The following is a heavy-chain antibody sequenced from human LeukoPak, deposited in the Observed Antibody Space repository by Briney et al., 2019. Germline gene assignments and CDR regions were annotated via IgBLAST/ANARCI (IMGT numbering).Heavy chain of an antibody. CDR2: IYTSGST. J-gene: IGHJ6*03. CDR3: ARDCSSTSCYAGPYYYYYMDV. CDR1: GGSISSYY. D-gene: IGHD2-2*01. Sequence: SETLSLTCTVSGGSISSYYWSWIRQPAGKGLEWIGRIYTSGSTNYSPSLKSRVTMSVDTSKNQFSLKLSSVTAADTAVYYCARDCSSTSCYAGPYYYYYMDVWGQGTLVTVSS. V-gene: IGHV4-4*07.